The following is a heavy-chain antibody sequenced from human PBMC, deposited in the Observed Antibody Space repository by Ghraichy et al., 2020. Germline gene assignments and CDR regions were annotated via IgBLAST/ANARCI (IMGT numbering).Heavy chain of an antibody. Sequence: SETLSLTCAVYGGSFSGYYWSWIRQPPGKGLEWIGEINHSGSTNYNPSLKSRVTISVDTSKNQFSLKLSSVTAADTAVYYCARGLSPQFWSGCYFDIWGQGTMVTVSS. CDR2: INHSGST. V-gene: IGHV4-34*01. CDR1: GGSFSGYY. J-gene: IGHJ3*02. D-gene: IGHD3-3*01. CDR3: ARGLSPQFWSGCYFDI.